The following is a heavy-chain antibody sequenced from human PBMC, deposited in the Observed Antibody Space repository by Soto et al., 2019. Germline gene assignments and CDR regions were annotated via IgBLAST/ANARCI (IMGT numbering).Heavy chain of an antibody. CDR2: ISSNGVGT. J-gene: IGHJ6*03. D-gene: IGHD6-6*01. CDR3: ARRARPDFYYMDV. V-gene: IGHV3-64*01. Sequence: AGGSLRLSCAASGFTLSGYAMDWVRQAPGKGLEYVSGISSNGVGTYYANSVQGRFTISRDNSKNPVYLQMGSLRPEDMAVYYCARRARPDFYYMDVWGKGTTVTVSS. CDR1: GFTLSGYA.